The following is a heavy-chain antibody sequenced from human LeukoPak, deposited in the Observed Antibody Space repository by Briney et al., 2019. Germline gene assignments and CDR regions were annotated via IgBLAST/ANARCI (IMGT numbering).Heavy chain of an antibody. D-gene: IGHD2-2*01. CDR1: GGSMSSYY. J-gene: IGHJ6*02. V-gene: IGHV4-4*07. CDR3: ARDGSDCSSTSCAALAPTYYYYGMDV. CDR2: FITGGST. Sequence: KPSETLSLTCTVSGGSMSSYYWGWIRQPAGKGLEWIGRFITGGSTIYNPSLKGRVTMSVDTSKNQLSLKLTSVTAADTAVYYCARDGSDCSSTSCAALAPTYYYYGMDVWGQGTTVTVSS.